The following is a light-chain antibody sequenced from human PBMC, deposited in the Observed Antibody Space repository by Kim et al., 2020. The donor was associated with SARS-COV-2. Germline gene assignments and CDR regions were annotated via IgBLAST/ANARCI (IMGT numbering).Light chain of an antibody. Sequence: SPGERATLSCRASQSLGSNLAWYQQKPGQAPRLLIYGASTRAPGIPATFSGSGSGTEFTLTISSLQSEDFAVYYCQQNNNWPPMYTFGQGTKLEI. CDR3: QQNNNWPPMYT. CDR2: GAS. CDR1: QSLGSN. V-gene: IGKV3-15*01. J-gene: IGKJ2*01.